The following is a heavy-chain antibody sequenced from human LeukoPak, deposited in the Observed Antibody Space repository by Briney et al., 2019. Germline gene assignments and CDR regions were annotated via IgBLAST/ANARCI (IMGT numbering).Heavy chain of an antibody. J-gene: IGHJ3*02. CDR1: GFTFSITY. V-gene: IGHV3-23*01. CDR3: AKDGDGYNLDAFDI. CDR2: ISGSGGST. Sequence: QPGGSLRLSCTASGFTFSITYMAWVRQAPGKGLEWVSAISGSGGSTYYADSVKGRFTISRDNSKNTLYLQMNSLRAEDTAVYYCAKDGDGYNLDAFDIWGQGTMVTVSS. D-gene: IGHD5-24*01.